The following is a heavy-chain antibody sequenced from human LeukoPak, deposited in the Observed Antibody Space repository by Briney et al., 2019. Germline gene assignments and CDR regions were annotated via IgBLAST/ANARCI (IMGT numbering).Heavy chain of an antibody. J-gene: IGHJ4*02. D-gene: IGHD1-26*01. CDR3: ARGRGTYHDY. CDR2: INPNSGGT. Sequence: ASVKVSCKASGYTFTGYYIHWVRQAPGQGLEWMGGINPNSGGTNYAQKFQGRVTMTRDTSVSTAYMELSRLRSDDTAVYYCARGRGTYHDYWGQGTLVTVSS. V-gene: IGHV1-2*02. CDR1: GYTFTGYY.